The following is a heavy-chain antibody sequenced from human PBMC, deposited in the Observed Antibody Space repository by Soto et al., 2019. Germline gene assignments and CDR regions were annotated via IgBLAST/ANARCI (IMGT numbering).Heavy chain of an antibody. J-gene: IGHJ4*02. Sequence: VQLVESGGGVVQPGRSLRLSCAASGFTFSRYGMHWVRQAPGKGLEWVAVIWYDGSNKYYADSVKGRFTISRDNSKNTLYLQMNSLRAEDTAVYYCARDLEGPFDYWGQGTLVTVSS. CDR2: IWYDGSNK. CDR1: GFTFSRYG. V-gene: IGHV3-33*01. D-gene: IGHD1-1*01. CDR3: ARDLEGPFDY.